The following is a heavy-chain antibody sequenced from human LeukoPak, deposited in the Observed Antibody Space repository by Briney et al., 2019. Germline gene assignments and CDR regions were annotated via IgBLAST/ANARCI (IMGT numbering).Heavy chain of an antibody. D-gene: IGHD4-23*01. Sequence: GGSLRLSCAASGFTFSDYGMHWVRQAPGKGLEWVAFIRFDGSYKYYADSVKGRLTISRDNSKNTLYLQMNGLRAEDTAVYYCAKGDNSNHPDYWGQGTLVTVSS. CDR2: IRFDGSYK. CDR3: AKGDNSNHPDY. V-gene: IGHV3-30*02. CDR1: GFTFSDYG. J-gene: IGHJ4*02.